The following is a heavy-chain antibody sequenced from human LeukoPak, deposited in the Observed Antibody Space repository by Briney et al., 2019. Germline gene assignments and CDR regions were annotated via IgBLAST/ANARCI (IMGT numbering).Heavy chain of an antibody. V-gene: IGHV3-30*18. J-gene: IGHJ3*02. CDR1: GFTFSNYG. CDR2: ISDDGSNK. Sequence: GSLRLSCAASGFTFSNYGMHWVRQAPGKGLEWVAVISDDGSNKHYTDSVKGRFTISRDNSKNTMLLQMNSLRAEDTAVYYCAKAQLNYDILTGYYADPDAFDIWGQGTMVTVSS. CDR3: AKAQLNYDILTGYYADPDAFDI. D-gene: IGHD3-9*01.